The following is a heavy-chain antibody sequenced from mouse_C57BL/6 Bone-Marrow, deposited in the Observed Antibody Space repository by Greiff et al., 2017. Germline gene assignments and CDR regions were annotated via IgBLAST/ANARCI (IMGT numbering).Heavy chain of an antibody. CDR2: IYPRSGNT. J-gene: IGHJ2*01. V-gene: IGHV1-81*01. Sequence: VQLQQSGAELARPGASVKLSCKASGYTFTSYGISWVKQRTGQGLEWIGEIYPRSGNTYYNEKFKGKATLTADKSSSTAYMELRSLTSEDSAVYFCARSHLLLYYLDYWGQGTTLTVSS. CDR3: ARSHLLLYYLDY. D-gene: IGHD2-12*01. CDR1: GYTFTSYG.